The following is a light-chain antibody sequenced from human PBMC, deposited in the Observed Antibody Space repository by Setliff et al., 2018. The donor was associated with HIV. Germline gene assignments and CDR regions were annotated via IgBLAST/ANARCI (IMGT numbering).Light chain of an antibody. Sequence: QSALTQPASVSGSPGQSLTLSCTGTSSDVGSYNLVSWFKQHPGKAPKLIIYEVSKRPSGVSSRFSGSKSGNTASLTISGLQAEDEADYYCCSYAGRYTPYVFGTGTNVTVL. J-gene: IGLJ1*01. CDR3: CSYAGRYTPYV. V-gene: IGLV2-23*02. CDR1: SSDVGSYNL. CDR2: EVS.